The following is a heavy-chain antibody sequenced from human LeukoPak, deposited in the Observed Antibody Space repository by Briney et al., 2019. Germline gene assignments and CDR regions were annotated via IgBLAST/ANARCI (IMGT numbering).Heavy chain of an antibody. D-gene: IGHD1-26*01. CDR3: AKVGGGATMALDY. V-gene: IGHV3-23*01. CDR2: ISGSGGST. J-gene: IGHJ4*02. CDR1: GFTFSSYA. Sequence: GGSLRLSCAASGFTFSSYAMSWVRQAPGKGLEWVSAISGSGGSTYYADFVKGRFTISRDNSKNTLYLQMNSLRAEDTAVYYCAKVGGGATMALDYWGQGTLVTVSS.